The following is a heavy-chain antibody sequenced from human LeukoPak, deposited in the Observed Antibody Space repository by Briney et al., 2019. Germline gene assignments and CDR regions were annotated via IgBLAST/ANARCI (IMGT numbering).Heavy chain of an antibody. CDR1: SGSISSYH. J-gene: IGHJ4*02. D-gene: IGHD6-25*01. CDR3: ARLDKGIKAAHFDY. Sequence: SETLSLTCTVSSGSISSYHWSWIRQPAGKGLEWIGRIYTSGSTNYNPSLKSRVTISVDTSKNQFSLKLSSVTAADTAIYYCARLDKGIKAAHFDYWGQGTLVTVSS. CDR2: IYTSGST. V-gene: IGHV4-4*07.